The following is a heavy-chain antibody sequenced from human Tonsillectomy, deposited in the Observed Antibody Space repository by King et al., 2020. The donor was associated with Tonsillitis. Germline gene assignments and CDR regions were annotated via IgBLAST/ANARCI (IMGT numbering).Heavy chain of an antibody. V-gene: IGHV1-24*01. CDR3: ATIRAWEVGSMFAFDI. Sequence: QLVQSGAEVKKPGASVKVSCKVSGYTLTELSMHWVRQAPGKGLEWMGGFDPEDDETIFAQKFQGRVTLTEDTSTDTAYMELSSLRSEDTAVYYCATIRAWEVGSMFAFDIGGQGTMVTVSS. D-gene: IGHD1-26*01. J-gene: IGHJ3*02. CDR1: GYTLTELS. CDR2: FDPEDDET.